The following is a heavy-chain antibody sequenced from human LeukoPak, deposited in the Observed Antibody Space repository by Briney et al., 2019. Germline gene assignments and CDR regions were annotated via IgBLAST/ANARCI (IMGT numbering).Heavy chain of an antibody. CDR3: ARDVGSEFDY. CDR1: GGSISSYY. Sequence: KPSETLSLTCTVSGGSISSYYWSWLRQPPGKGLEWIGYIYNSGSIKYNPSLKSRVTISVDTSRNQFSLNLSSVTAADTAVYYCARDVGSEFDYGGQGTLVTVSS. J-gene: IGHJ4*02. D-gene: IGHD3-10*01. CDR2: IYNSGSI. V-gene: IGHV4-59*01.